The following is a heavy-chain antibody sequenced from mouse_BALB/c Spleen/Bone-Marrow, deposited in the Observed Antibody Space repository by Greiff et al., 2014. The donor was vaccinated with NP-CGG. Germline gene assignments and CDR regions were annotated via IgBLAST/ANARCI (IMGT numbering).Heavy chain of an antibody. V-gene: IGHV1-67*01. CDR3: ARSGKVRNAMDY. J-gene: IGHJ4*01. D-gene: IGHD2-14*01. CDR1: GYTFTDYA. Sequence: QVQLQQSGAELVRPGVSVKISCKGSGYTFTDYAVHWVKQSHTKSLEWIGLISSYYGDATYNQKFKGKATTTVDKSSSTAFLELARLTSEDSAIYYCARSGKVRNAMDYWSQGTSVTASS. CDR2: ISSYYGDA.